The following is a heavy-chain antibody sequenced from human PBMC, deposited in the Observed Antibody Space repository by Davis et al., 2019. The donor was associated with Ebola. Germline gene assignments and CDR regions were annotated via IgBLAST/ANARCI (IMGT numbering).Heavy chain of an antibody. CDR2: ISASEGHT. D-gene: IGHD2-15*01. J-gene: IGHJ4*02. V-gene: IGHV3-23*01. CDR3: ARYCHYTDCSYFDC. CDR1: GFTFSNYD. Sequence: PGGSLRLSCAASGFTFSNYDMSWVRHVPGKGLEWVSTISASEGHTHYSDSVRGRFTISRDNSKNTLYLQMNSRRAEDTATYYGARYCHYTDCSYFDCWGQGTMVAVSS.